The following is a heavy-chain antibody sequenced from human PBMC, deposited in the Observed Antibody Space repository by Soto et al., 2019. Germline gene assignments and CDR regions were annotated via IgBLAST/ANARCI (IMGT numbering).Heavy chain of an antibody. V-gene: IGHV1-8*01. CDR1: GYTFTSYD. CDR2: LNPNSGNT. J-gene: IGHJ4*02. CDR3: ASTIYGDNVDY. Sequence: QVQLVQSGAEVKKPGASVKVSCKASGYTFTSYDINWVRQATGQGLEWMGWLNPNSGNTGYAQKLQSRVTLPRNASISTAYMQLSRLRSEDTAVYYCASTIYGDNVDYWGQGTLVTVSS. D-gene: IGHD4-17*01.